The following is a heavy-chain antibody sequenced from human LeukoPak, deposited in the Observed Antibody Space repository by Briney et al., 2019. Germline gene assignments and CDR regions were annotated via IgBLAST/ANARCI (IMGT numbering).Heavy chain of an antibody. CDR1: GFTFSSYA. V-gene: IGHV3-23*01. J-gene: IGHJ6*04. CDR2: ISGSGGST. Sequence: PGGSLRLSCAASGFTFSSYAMSWVRQAPGKGLEWVSAISGSGGSTYYADSVKSRFTISRDNAKNSLYLQMNSLRAEDTAVYYCARGQVVGATFGMDVWGKGTTVTVSS. D-gene: IGHD1-26*01. CDR3: ARGQVVGATFGMDV.